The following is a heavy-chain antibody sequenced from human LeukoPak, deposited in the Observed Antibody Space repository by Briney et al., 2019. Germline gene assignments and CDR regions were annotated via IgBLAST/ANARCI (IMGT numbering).Heavy chain of an antibody. CDR1: GFTFSSYA. CDR3: ARRIAVADPYAEYFQH. V-gene: IGHV3-30-3*01. Sequence: PGGSLRLSCAASGFTFSSYAMHWVRQAPGKGLEWVAVISYDGSNKYYADSVKGRFTISRDNSKNTLYLQMNSLRAEDTAVYYCARRIAVADPYAEYFQHWGQGTLVTVSS. CDR2: ISYDGSNK. D-gene: IGHD6-19*01. J-gene: IGHJ1*01.